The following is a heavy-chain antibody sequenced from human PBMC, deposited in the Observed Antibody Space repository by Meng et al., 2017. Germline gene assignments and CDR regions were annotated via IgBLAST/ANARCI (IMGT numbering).Heavy chain of an antibody. J-gene: IGHJ4*02. CDR3: ARGGGGRGLDY. Sequence: QVQLQESGPGLVKPPQTLSLTCTVSGGSISSGGYYWSWIRQHPGKGREWIGYIYYSGGTYYNPSLKSRVTISGDTSKNQFSLKLSSVTPEDTGVYYCARGGGGRGLDYWGQGTLVTVSS. D-gene: IGHD3-10*01. CDR1: GGSISSGGYY. V-gene: IGHV4-31*03. CDR2: IYYSGGT.